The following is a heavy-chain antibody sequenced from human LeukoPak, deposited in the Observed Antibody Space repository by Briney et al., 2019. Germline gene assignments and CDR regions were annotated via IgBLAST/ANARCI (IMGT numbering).Heavy chain of an antibody. Sequence: ASVKVSCKASGYSFTSYDINWVRQATGQGLEWMGWMNPNSGNTGYAQKFKGRVTLTRDNSITTAYMELSSLSSEDTAIYYCAREPSLHSSSSYNFWGQGTLVTVSS. J-gene: IGHJ4*02. CDR3: AREPSLHSSSSYNF. V-gene: IGHV1-8*01. CDR2: MNPNSGNT. D-gene: IGHD6-6*01. CDR1: GYSFTSYD.